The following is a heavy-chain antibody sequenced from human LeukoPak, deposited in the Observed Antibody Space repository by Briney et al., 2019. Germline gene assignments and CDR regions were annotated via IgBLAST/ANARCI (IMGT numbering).Heavy chain of an antibody. D-gene: IGHD3-16*02. CDR2: ISAYNGNT. CDR3: AREEAAADYVWGSYRPFDY. V-gene: IGHV1-18*01. CDR1: GYTFTSYG. Sequence: ASVKVSCKASGYTFTSYGISWVRQAPGQGLEWMGWISAYNGNTNYAQKLQGRVTMTTDTSTSTAYMELSSLRSEDTAVYYCAREEAAADYVWGSYRPFDYWGQGTLVTVSS. J-gene: IGHJ4*02.